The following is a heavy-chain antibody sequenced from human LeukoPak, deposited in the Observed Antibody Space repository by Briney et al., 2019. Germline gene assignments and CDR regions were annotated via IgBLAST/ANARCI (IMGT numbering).Heavy chain of an antibody. CDR3: LRGAYGDVIDY. Sequence: ASVKVSCKPSGYSFTKYGFTWVRQAPGQGLEWMGWLSSSDGKTSYAQNLQGRVSITSDTSIATNYMELRSPRSDDTAVYYCLRGAYGDVIDYWGQGTLVTVSS. CDR1: GYSFTKYG. J-gene: IGHJ4*02. CDR2: LSSSDGKT. D-gene: IGHD4-17*01. V-gene: IGHV1-18*01.